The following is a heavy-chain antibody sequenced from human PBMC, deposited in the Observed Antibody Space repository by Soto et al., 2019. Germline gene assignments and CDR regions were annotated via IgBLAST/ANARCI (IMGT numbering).Heavy chain of an antibody. V-gene: IGHV1-18*04. CDR2: ISAYNGNT. J-gene: IGHJ4*02. CDR1: GYTFTSYG. D-gene: IGHD3-9*01. CDR3: ARDGARYYDILTGYYTFDY. Sequence: GASVKVSCKASGYTFTSYGISWVRQAPGQGLEWMGWISAYNGNTNYAQKLQGRVTMTTDTSTSTPYMELRSLRSDDTAVYYCARDGARYYDILTGYYTFDYWGQGTLVTVSS.